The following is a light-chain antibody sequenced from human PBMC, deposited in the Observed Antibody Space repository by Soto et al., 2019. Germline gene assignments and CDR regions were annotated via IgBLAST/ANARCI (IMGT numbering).Light chain of an antibody. J-gene: IGLJ1*01. CDR3: SSYAGSNNWN. CDR1: SSDVGGYNY. Sequence: QSVLTQPPSASGSPGQSVTISCTGTSSDVGGYNYVSLYQQHPGKAPKLMIYEVSKRPSGVPDRFSGSKSGNTASLTVSGLQAEDEADYYCSSYAGSNNWNFGTGTKLTVL. CDR2: EVS. V-gene: IGLV2-8*01.